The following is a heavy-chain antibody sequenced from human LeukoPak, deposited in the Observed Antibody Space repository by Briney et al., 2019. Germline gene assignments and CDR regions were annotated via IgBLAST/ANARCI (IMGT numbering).Heavy chain of an antibody. Sequence: GGSLRLSCAASGFTFSSYAMHWVRQAPGKGLEYVSAISSNGGSTYYANSVKGRFTISRDNSKNTLYLQMGSLRAEDMAVYYCARDRIAAAGILDYWGQGTLVTVSS. D-gene: IGHD6-13*01. V-gene: IGHV3-64*01. J-gene: IGHJ4*02. CDR1: GFTFSSYA. CDR2: ISSNGGST. CDR3: ARDRIAAAGILDY.